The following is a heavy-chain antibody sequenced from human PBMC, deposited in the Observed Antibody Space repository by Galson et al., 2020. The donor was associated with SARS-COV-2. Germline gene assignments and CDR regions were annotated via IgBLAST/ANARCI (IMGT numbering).Heavy chain of an antibody. Sequence: SETLSLTCAVSGTSISSGSYSWNWIRQPPGKGLERIEYIPHSGGTYYNPSLKSRVTISGDRSKNQFSLRLSSVTAADTAVYYCARLHYGEYAPEAFDIWGPGTRVTVAS. CDR2: IPHSGGT. J-gene: IGHJ3*02. V-gene: IGHV4-30-2*01. CDR3: ARLHYGEYAPEAFDI. CDR1: GTSISSGSYS. D-gene: IGHD4-17*01.